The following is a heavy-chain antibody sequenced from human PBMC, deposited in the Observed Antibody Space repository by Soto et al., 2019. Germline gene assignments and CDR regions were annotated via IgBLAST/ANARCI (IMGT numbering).Heavy chain of an antibody. J-gene: IGHJ4*02. CDR3: ARKTDNGGNGGF. CDR1: GFTVSNNY. D-gene: IGHD2-8*01. CDR2: IYSHGDT. V-gene: IGHV3-53*05. Sequence: EVRLVETGGDLIQPGGSLRLSCAVSGFTVSNNYMYWVRQPPGKGLEWVSLIYSHGDTRYADSVRGRFTVSRDNSKNTLYLQMNSLRSEDTAVYYCARKTDNGGNGGFWGQGTLVTVSS.